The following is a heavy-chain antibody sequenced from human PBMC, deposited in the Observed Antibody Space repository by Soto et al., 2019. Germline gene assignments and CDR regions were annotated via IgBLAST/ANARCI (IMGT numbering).Heavy chain of an antibody. CDR1: GFTFSSYA. J-gene: IGHJ5*02. Sequence: GGSLRLSCAASGFTFSSYAMSWVRQAPGKGLEWVSAITGSGGSTYYADSVKGRFTISRDNSKNTLYLQMNSLRAEDTAVYYCAKGTSRTTTVSWFDPWGQGTLVTVSS. CDR2: ITGSGGST. D-gene: IGHD4-4*01. CDR3: AKGTSRTTTVSWFDP. V-gene: IGHV3-23*01.